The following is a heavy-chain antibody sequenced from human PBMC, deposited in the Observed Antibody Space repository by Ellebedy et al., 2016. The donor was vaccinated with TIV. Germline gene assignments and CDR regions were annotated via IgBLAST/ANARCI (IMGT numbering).Heavy chain of an antibody. Sequence: SGPTLVKPTQTLTLTCTFSGFSLSTTGEGVGWIRQPPGTAPEWLAIIFWNDDKRYNPSLRSRLTVTKDTSKNQVVLTMTNMDPVDTGTYFCAHRRSLSVAVPREVWFDPWGQGTLVTVSS. CDR2: IFWNDDK. CDR3: AHRRSLSVAVPREVWFDP. CDR1: GFSLSTTGEG. J-gene: IGHJ5*02. D-gene: IGHD6-19*01. V-gene: IGHV2-5*01.